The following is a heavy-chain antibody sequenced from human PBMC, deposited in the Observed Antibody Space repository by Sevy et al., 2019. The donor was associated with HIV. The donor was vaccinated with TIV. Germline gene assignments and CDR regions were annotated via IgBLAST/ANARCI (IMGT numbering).Heavy chain of an antibody. J-gene: IGHJ5*01. CDR2: ISYDGSSK. CDR1: GFTFSTYP. CDR3: ARDSGYTINYSPGAT. V-gene: IGHV3-30-3*01. Sequence: GGSLRRSCAASGFTFSTYPMHWVRQSPGKGLEWVTVISYDGSSKYYADSVKGRFTISRDNSKNTLYLQMNSLRVEDTAIYYCARDSGYTINYSPGATWGHGALVTVSS. D-gene: IGHD5-12*01.